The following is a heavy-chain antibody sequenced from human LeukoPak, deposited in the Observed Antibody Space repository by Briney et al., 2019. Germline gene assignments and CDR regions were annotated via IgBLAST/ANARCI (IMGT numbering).Heavy chain of an antibody. V-gene: IGHV1-69*01. CDR2: IIPIFDTA. D-gene: IGHD3-9*01. CDR1: GGTFSTYA. Sequence: ASVKVSCKASGGTFSTYAISWVRQAPGQGLEWMGGIIPIFDTAPYSQKFQGRVTITADGSTSTVYMELNSLTSEDTAVYYCARVGVLRYFDWSTRTNDYYYMDVWGKGTTVTVSS. J-gene: IGHJ6*03. CDR3: ARVGVLRYFDWSTRTNDYYYMDV.